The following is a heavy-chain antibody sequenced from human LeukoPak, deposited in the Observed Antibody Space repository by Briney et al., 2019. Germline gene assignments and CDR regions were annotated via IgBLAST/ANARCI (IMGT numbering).Heavy chain of an antibody. CDR3: ARHRTTETVTLDY. J-gene: IGHJ4*02. CDR1: GASISSGSYY. V-gene: IGHV4-61*02. D-gene: IGHD4-11*01. CDR2: IYTSGST. Sequence: PSQTLSLTCTVSGASISSGSYYSSWIRQPAGKGLKWIGRIYTSGSTDYKPSLKSRLTISVDTSKNQFSLKLSSVTAADTAVYYCARHRTTETVTLDYWGQGTLVTVSS.